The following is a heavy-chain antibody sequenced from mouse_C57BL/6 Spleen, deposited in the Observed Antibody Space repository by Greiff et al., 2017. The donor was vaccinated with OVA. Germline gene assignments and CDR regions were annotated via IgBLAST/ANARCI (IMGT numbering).Heavy chain of an antibody. CDR3: VRNYGLDD. V-gene: IGHV10-1*01. J-gene: IGHJ2*01. CDR2: IRSKSNNYAT. D-gene: IGHD1-1*01. Sequence: EVKVEESGGGLVQPKGSLKLSCAASGFSFNTYAMNWVRQAPGKGLEWVARIRSKSNNYATYYADSVKDRFTISRDDSESMLYLQMNNLKTEDTAMYYCVRNYGLDDWGQGTTLTVSS. CDR1: GFSFNTYA.